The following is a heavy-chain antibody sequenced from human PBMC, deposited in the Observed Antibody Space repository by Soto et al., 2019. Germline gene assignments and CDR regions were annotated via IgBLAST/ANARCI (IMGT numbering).Heavy chain of an antibody. CDR3: AKDGGFDYGFWYFDL. CDR1: GFTFSTYT. J-gene: IGHJ2*01. CDR2: ISYDGSTK. V-gene: IGHV3-30-3*01. Sequence: QVQLVESGGGVVQPGRSLRLSCVASGFTFSTYTMHWVRQAPGKGLEWVAVISYDGSTKYYADSVKGRFTFSRDNSKNTLYLQMNSLRAEDTAVYYCAKDGGFDYGFWYFDLWGRGTRVTVSS. D-gene: IGHD4-17*01.